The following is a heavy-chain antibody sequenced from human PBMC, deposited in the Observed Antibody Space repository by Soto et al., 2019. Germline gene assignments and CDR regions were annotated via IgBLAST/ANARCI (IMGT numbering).Heavy chain of an antibody. CDR1: GYTFTSYD. Sequence: GASVKVSCKASGYTFTSYDINWVRQATGQGLEWMGWMNPNSGNTGYAQKFQGRVTMTRNTSISTAYMELSSLRSEDTAVYYCARGRVQLWTEAYYYYYGMDVWGQGTTVTVPS. D-gene: IGHD5-18*01. V-gene: IGHV1-8*01. CDR2: MNPNSGNT. CDR3: ARGRVQLWTEAYYYYYGMDV. J-gene: IGHJ6*02.